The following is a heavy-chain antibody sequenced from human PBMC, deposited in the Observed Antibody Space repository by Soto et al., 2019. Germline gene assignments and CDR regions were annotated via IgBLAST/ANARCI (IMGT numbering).Heavy chain of an antibody. J-gene: IGHJ4*02. CDR3: ARRGSQPLLYWLPDY. Sequence: SEPLSLSSPFSGLSLSSYDWSLIRPPAGKGLEWIGRIYTSGSTNYNPSLKSRVTMSVDTSKNQFSLKLSSVTAADTAVYYCARRGSQPLLYWLPDYWGQGTLVTVSS. CDR1: GLSLSSYD. D-gene: IGHD2-2*02. CDR2: IYTSGST. V-gene: IGHV4-4*07.